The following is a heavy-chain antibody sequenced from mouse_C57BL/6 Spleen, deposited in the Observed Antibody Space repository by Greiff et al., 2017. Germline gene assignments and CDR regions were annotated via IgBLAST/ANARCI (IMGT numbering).Heavy chain of an antibody. J-gene: IGHJ4*01. CDR3: ARSFNYYGSPAAMDY. CDR1: GYTFTSYW. D-gene: IGHD1-1*01. Sequence: QVQLQQSGAELVKPGASVKLSCKASGYTFTSYWMHWVKQRPGQGLEWIGMIHPNSGSTNYNEKFKSKATLTVDKSSSTAYMQLSSLTSEDSAVYYCARSFNYYGSPAAMDYWGQGTSVTVSS. V-gene: IGHV1-64*01. CDR2: IHPNSGST.